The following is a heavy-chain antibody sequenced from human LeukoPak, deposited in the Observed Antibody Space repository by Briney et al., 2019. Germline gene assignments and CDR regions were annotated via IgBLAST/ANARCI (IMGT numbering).Heavy chain of an antibody. D-gene: IGHD6-19*01. V-gene: IGHV4-34*01. CDR3: ARYSSGWYPDAFDI. CDR1: GGSFSSYY. Sequence: PSETLSLTCAVYGGSFSSYYWSWVRQPPGSGLEWIGEINHSGSTNYNPSLKSRVTISVDKSKNQFSLKLSSVTAAGTAVYYCARYSSGWYPDAFDIWGQGTMVTVSS. CDR2: INHSGST. J-gene: IGHJ3*02.